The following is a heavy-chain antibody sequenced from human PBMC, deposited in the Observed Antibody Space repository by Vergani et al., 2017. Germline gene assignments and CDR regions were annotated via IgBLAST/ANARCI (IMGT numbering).Heavy chain of an antibody. CDR1: GFTFNQYG. CDR2: TWYDGNNK. CDR3: AKALREYSSSCADY. Sequence: QVQLVESGGGVVQPGRSLRLSCAASGFTFNQYGMHWVRQAPGKGLEWVAVTWYDGNNKQYADSVKGRFTISRDNSKSTMYLQMNSLRDEDTGVYYCAKALREYSSSCADYWGQGTLVTVSS. D-gene: IGHD6-6*01. V-gene: IGHV3-33*06. J-gene: IGHJ4*02.